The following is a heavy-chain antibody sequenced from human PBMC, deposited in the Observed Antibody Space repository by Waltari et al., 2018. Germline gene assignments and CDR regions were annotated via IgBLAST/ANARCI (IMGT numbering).Heavy chain of an antibody. V-gene: IGHV4-39*01. J-gene: IGHJ4*02. CDR3: ARHERGWQVVKNSHFDY. Sequence: HLQESAPKLVKPSETLSLICSVSGPSLISSSHYWGWVRQPPGRGMEWIGNVYYTGIAFYNPSLRSRVNMSVDTSKNEFSLSLTSGTAADTSVYFCARHERGWQVVKNSHFDYWGQGILVSVSS. CDR1: GPSLISSSHY. CDR2: VYYTGIA. D-gene: IGHD6-19*01.